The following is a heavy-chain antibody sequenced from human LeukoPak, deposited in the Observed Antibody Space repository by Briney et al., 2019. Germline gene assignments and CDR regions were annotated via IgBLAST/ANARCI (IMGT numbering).Heavy chain of an antibody. J-gene: IGHJ3*02. D-gene: IGHD3-22*01. CDR3: AAETYYYDSSGYSDAFDI. Sequence: GASVKVSCKASGGTFSSYAISWVRQAPGQGLEWMGRIIPILGIANYAQKFQGRVTITADKSTSTAYMELSSLRSEDTAVYYCAAETYYYDSSGYSDAFDIWGQGTMVTVSS. CDR2: IIPILGIA. CDR1: GGTFSSYA. V-gene: IGHV1-69*04.